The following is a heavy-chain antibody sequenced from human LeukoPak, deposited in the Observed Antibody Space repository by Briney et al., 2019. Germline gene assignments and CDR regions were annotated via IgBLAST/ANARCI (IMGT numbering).Heavy chain of an antibody. D-gene: IGHD3-22*01. V-gene: IGHV3-33*01. Sequence: GRSLRLSCAASGFTFSSYGMHWVRQAPGKGLEWVAVIWYDGSNKYYADSVKGRFTISRDNSKNTLYLQMNSLRAEDTAVYYCARVSSSGYYADYWGQGTLVTVSS. CDR3: ARVSSSGYYADY. J-gene: IGHJ4*02. CDR2: IWYDGSNK. CDR1: GFTFSSYG.